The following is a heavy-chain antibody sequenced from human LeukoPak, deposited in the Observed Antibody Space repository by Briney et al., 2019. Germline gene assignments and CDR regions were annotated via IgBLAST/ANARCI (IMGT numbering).Heavy chain of an antibody. D-gene: IGHD5-12*01. CDR3: ARDQVADRLDY. V-gene: IGHV1-3*01. Sequence: ASVKVSCKASGYTFTSYAMHWMRQAPGQRLEWMGWINAGNGNSKYSQKFQGRVTITRDTSASTAYMELSSLRSEDTAVYYCARDQVADRLDYWGQGTLVTVSS. J-gene: IGHJ4*02. CDR1: GYTFTSYA. CDR2: INAGNGNS.